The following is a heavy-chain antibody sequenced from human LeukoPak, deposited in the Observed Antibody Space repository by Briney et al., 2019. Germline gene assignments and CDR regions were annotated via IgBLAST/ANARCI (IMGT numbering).Heavy chain of an antibody. J-gene: IGHJ4*02. Sequence: GSLRLSCAASGFTFSDYYMSWIRQAPGKGLEWIGSLYHSGSTYYNPSLKNRVTISVDTSKNQFSLKLSSVTAADTAVYYCAHLASYFDYWGQGTLVTVSS. CDR3: AHLASYFDY. CDR1: GFTFSDYY. V-gene: IGHV4-38-2*01. CDR2: LYHSGST.